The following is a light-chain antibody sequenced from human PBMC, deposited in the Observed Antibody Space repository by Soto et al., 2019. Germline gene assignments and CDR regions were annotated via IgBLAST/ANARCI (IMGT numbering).Light chain of an antibody. CDR3: QSYDNSLSGAYV. CDR1: SSNIGGNY. V-gene: IGLV1-47*01. CDR2: RNN. Sequence: QSVLTQPPSASGTPGQRVTIPCSGTSSNIGGNYVFWYQHLPGTAPKLLIYRNNQRPSGVPDRFSGSKSGTSASLAISGLRSEDEADYYCQSYDNSLSGAYVFGTGTKVTVL. J-gene: IGLJ1*01.